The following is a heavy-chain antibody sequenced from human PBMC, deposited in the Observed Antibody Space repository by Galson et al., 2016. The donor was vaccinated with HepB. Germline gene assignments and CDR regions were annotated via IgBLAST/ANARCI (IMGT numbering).Heavy chain of an antibody. CDR2: ISTYNGKT. V-gene: IGHV1-18*01. Sequence: SVKVSCKASGYTFSSYGINWVRQAPGQGLEWMGWISTYNGKTNYGQNFQGRITMTTDTSTSTAYVELRTLRSDDTAVYSCARDSLVRAAGLDYWGQGTLVTVSS. D-gene: IGHD3-10*01. J-gene: IGHJ4*02. CDR1: GYTFSSYG. CDR3: ARDSLVRAAGLDY.